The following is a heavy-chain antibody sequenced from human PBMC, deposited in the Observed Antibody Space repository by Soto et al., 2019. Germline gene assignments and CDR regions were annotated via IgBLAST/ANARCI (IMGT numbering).Heavy chain of an antibody. J-gene: IGHJ2*01. CDR1: GFTFSSYA. Sequence: QVQLVESGGGVVQPGRSLRLSCAASGFTFSSYAMHWVRQAPGKGLEWVAVISYDGSNKYYADSVKGRFTISRDNSKNTLYLQMNSLRAEDTAVYYCARDPGAAVDYWYFDLWGRGTLVIVSS. V-gene: IGHV3-30-3*01. CDR3: ARDPGAAVDYWYFDL. CDR2: ISYDGSNK. D-gene: IGHD6-13*01.